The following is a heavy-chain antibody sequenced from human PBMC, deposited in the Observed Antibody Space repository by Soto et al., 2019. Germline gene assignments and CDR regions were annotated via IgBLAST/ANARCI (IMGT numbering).Heavy chain of an antibody. CDR3: ARDYYGMDV. CDR1: GVSIIDYY. Sequence: PSETLSLTCSVSGVSIIDYYWSWIRQSAGKGLEWIGLLYVSGSPNYNPSLKSRVTMSADRSKNQFSLNLTSVTAADTAVYYCARDYYGMDVWGQGTTVTVSS. CDR2: LYVSGSP. J-gene: IGHJ6*02. V-gene: IGHV4-4*07.